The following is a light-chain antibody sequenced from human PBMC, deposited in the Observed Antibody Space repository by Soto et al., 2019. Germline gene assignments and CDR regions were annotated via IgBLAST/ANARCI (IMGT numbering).Light chain of an antibody. CDR2: RNN. CDR3: QSFDGTLSDVV. V-gene: IGLV1-40*01. Sequence: QLVLTQPPSVSGAPGQRVTIPCTESSSKFGADFDVHWYQQLPGTAPKLLIYRNNNRASGVPDRFSGSRSGTSASLAITGLQAGDEADYYCQSFDGTLSDVVFGGGTKLTVL. CDR1: SSKFGADFD. J-gene: IGLJ2*01.